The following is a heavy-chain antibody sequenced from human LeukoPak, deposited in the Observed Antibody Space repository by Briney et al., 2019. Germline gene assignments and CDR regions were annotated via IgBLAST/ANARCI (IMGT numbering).Heavy chain of an antibody. V-gene: IGHV3-21*01. CDR3: ARACGGDCYLSDY. D-gene: IGHD2-21*02. Sequence: GGSLRLSCAAFGFTFSSYSMNWVRQAPGKGLEWVSSISVSSSYIYYADSVKGRFTISRDNAKNSLYLQLSSLRVEDTAVYYCARACGGDCYLSDYWGQGTLVTVSS. CDR1: GFTFSSYS. J-gene: IGHJ4*02. CDR2: ISVSSSYI.